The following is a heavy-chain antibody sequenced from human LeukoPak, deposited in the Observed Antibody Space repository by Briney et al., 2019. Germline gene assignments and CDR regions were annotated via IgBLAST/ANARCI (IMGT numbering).Heavy chain of an antibody. D-gene: IGHD5-18*01. CDR3: ARHGGYSYGYSDFDY. J-gene: IGHJ4*02. V-gene: IGHV5-51*01. Sequence: GESLKISCKGSGYSFTSYWIGWVRQMPGKGLAWMGIIYPGDSDTRYSPSFQGQVTISADKSISTAYLQWSSLKASDTAMYYCARHGGYSYGYSDFDYWGQGTLVTVSS. CDR2: IYPGDSDT. CDR1: GYSFTSYW.